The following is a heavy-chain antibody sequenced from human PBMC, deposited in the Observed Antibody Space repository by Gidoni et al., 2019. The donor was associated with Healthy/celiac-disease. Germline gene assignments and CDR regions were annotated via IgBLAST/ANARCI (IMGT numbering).Heavy chain of an antibody. V-gene: IGHV3-15*01. D-gene: IGHD6-19*01. J-gene: IGHJ5*02. CDR1: GFTFSNAW. CDR3: TTDGIAVAGLDP. CDR2: IKSKTDGGTT. Sequence: EVQLVESGGGLVKPGGSLSLSCAASGFTFSNAWMSWVRQAPGKGLEWVGRIKSKTDGGTTDYAAPVKGRFTISRDDSKNTLYLQMNSLKTEDTAVYYCTTDGIAVAGLDPWGQGTLVTVSS.